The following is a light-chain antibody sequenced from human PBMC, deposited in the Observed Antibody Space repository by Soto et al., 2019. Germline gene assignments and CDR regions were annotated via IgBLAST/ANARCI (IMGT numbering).Light chain of an antibody. J-gene: IGLJ2*01. V-gene: IGLV2-8*01. CDR3: SSYAGSTI. Sequence: QSALTQPPSASGSPGQSVTISCTGTSSDVGGYDFVSWYQQHPGKAPKLVIYEVTRPPSGVPDRFSGSKSGNTASLTVSGLQAEDEAVYYCSSYAGSTIFGGGTKLTVL. CDR1: SSDVGGYDF. CDR2: EVT.